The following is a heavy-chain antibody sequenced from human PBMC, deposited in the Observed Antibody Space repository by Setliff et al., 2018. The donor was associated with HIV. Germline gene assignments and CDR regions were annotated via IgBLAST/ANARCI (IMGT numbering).Heavy chain of an antibody. Sequence: SETLSLTCTVSGGSISINNYYWAWVRQPPGKGLEWIGSVHKSGNSYYKPSLKSRVTISVDTSENHFSLRLSSVTAADTAVYYCARYYYGSGSRRGTFDIWGQGTMVTVSS. V-gene: IGHV4-39*02. CDR1: GGSISINNYY. CDR2: VHKSGNS. J-gene: IGHJ3*02. D-gene: IGHD3-10*01. CDR3: ARYYYGSGSRRGTFDI.